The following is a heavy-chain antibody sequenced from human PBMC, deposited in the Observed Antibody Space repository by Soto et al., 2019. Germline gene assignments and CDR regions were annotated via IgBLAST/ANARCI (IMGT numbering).Heavy chain of an antibody. V-gene: IGHV3-23*01. D-gene: IGHD3-16*01. CDR2: LLRPGRST. CDR3: AKDAIANDGIWLMDS. J-gene: IGHJ5*02. Sequence: PGGSLRLSCAASGFMFSDYAMTWARQAPGKELEWVSGLLRPGRSTYYADSVKGRFTISGDTSANTVYLQMDSLRAEDTAVYYCAKDAIANDGIWLMDSWGQGTAVTVSS. CDR1: GFMFSDYA.